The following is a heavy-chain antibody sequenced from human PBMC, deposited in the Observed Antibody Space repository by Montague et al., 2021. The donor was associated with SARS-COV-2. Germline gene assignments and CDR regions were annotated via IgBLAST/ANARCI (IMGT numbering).Heavy chain of an antibody. D-gene: IGHD3-22*01. J-gene: IGHJ5*02. CDR1: GGSISSDY. Sequence: SETLSLTCSVYGGSISSDYWSWIRQSPGKGLEWIGYIYYRGTTNYNPSLKSRVTFSVDTSKNQFSLKLISVTAADTAVYFCAREDRCNGFDPWGLGVLVTVSS. CDR3: AREDRCNGFDP. V-gene: IGHV4-59*01. CDR2: IYYRGTT.